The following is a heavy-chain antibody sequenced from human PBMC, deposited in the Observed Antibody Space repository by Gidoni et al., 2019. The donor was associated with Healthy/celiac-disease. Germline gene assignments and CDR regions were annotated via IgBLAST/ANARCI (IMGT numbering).Heavy chain of an antibody. CDR3: AKDSIVGATPLYYFDY. CDR2: IRYDGSNK. V-gene: IGHV3-30*02. D-gene: IGHD1-26*01. CDR1: GFTFSSYG. J-gene: IGHJ4*02. Sequence: QVQLVESGGGVVQPGGYLRLSCAAYGFTFSSYGMHWVRQAPGKGLEWVAFIRYDGSNKYFADSVKGRFTISRDNSKNTLYLQMNSLRAEDTAVYYCAKDSIVGATPLYYFDYWGQGTLVTVSS.